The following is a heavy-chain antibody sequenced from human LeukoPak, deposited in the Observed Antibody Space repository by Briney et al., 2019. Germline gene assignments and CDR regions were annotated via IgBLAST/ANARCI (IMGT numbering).Heavy chain of an antibody. Sequence: GASVKVSCKASGYTFTSYYMHWVRQAPGQGLEWMGIINPSGGSTSYAQKFQGRVTMTRDTSTSTVYMELSSLRSEDTAVYYCATLYSSSWYCSGNYFDYWGQGTLVTVSS. V-gene: IGHV1-46*01. J-gene: IGHJ4*02. CDR2: INPSGGST. D-gene: IGHD6-13*01. CDR1: GYTFTSYY. CDR3: ATLYSSSWYCSGNYFDY.